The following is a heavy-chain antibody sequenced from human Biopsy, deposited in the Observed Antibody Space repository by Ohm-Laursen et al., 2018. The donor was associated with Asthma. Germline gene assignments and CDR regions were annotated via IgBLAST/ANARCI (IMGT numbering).Heavy chain of an antibody. CDR3: ARGSSSRLSQWELLVSGGKRAHSYYGMDV. CDR2: THHNGFT. Sequence: SDTLSLTCAVYGGSFSSNYWSWIRQTPGKGLEWLGVTHHNGFTNYNSSPSSPLTFTVDKSKNQFSLRLAFVTAADTAVYYCARGSSSRLSQWELLVSGGKRAHSYYGMDVWGQGTTVTVSS. D-gene: IGHD1-26*01. V-gene: IGHV4-34*01. CDR1: GGSFSSNY. J-gene: IGHJ6*02.